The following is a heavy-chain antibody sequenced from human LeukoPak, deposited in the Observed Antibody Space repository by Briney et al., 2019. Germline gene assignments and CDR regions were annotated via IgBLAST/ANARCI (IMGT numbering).Heavy chain of an antibody. Sequence: PSETLSLTCTVSGGSISSYYWSWIRQPPGKGLEWIGYIYYSGSTNYNPSLKSRVTISVDTSKNQFSLKLSSVTAADTAVYYCARESQEMATIGWGQGTLVTVFS. D-gene: IGHD5-24*01. V-gene: IGHV4-59*01. CDR1: GGSISSYY. CDR2: IYYSGST. J-gene: IGHJ4*02. CDR3: ARESQEMATIG.